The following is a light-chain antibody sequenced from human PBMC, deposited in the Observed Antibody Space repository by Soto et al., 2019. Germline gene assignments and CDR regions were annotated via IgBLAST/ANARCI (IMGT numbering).Light chain of an antibody. V-gene: IGKV3-20*01. J-gene: IGKJ1*01. CDR3: LQYGGSPRT. Sequence: EIVLTQSPGTLSLSPGERATLSCRASQSVRGNSLAWYQHKPGQAPRLLIYGASARATGISDRVSGSGSGTDFTLTISRLEPEDFALYYCLQYGGSPRTFGQGTKV. CDR1: QSVRGNS. CDR2: GAS.